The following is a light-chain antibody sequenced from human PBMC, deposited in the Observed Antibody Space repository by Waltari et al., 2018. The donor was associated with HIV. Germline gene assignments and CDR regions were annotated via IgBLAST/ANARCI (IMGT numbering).Light chain of an antibody. CDR3: QSYDITNSNWV. CDR2: END. CDR1: RGSIATKH. V-gene: IGLV6-57*03. J-gene: IGLJ3*02. Sequence: FLLAQPHSVSDSPGKTVTISCTQSRGSIATKHVQWYHQRPGSAPTTVIFENDQRPSGVPARFSGSIDRSSNSASLIISGLQTEDEADYYCQSYDITNSNWVFGGGTKLTVL.